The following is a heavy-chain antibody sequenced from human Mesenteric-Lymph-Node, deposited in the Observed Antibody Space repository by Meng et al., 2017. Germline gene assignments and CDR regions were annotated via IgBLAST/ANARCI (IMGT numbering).Heavy chain of an antibody. D-gene: IGHD3-10*01. V-gene: IGHV4-31*02. CDR1: GGSISSGGYY. J-gene: IGHJ3*02. Sequence: SCTVSGGSISSGGYYWSWIRQHPGKGLEWIGYIYYSGSTYYNPSLKSRVTISVDTSKNQFSLKLSSVTAADTALYYCARGGLWFGEPGGAFDIWGQGTMVTVSS. CDR2: IYYSGST. CDR3: ARGGLWFGEPGGAFDI.